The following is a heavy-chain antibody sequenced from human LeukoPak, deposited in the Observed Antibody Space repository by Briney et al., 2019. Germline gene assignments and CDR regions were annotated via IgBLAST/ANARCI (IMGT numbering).Heavy chain of an antibody. CDR3: ARDPRSREIRTFDSSGYRN. J-gene: IGHJ4*02. CDR1: GGTFSSYA. D-gene: IGHD3-22*01. CDR2: IIPIFGTA. Sequence: ASVKVSCKASGGTFSSYAISWVRQAPGQGLEWMGGIIPIFGTASYAQKFQGRVTITADESTSTAYMELSSLRSEDTAVYYCARDPRSREIRTFDSSGYRNWGQGTLVTVSS. V-gene: IGHV1-69*13.